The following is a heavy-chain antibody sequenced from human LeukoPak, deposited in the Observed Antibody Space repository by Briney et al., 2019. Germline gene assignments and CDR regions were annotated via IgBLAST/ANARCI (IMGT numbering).Heavy chain of an antibody. D-gene: IGHD3-10*01. Sequence: ASVKVSCKVSGYTLTELSMHWVRQAPGKGVEWMGGFDPEDGETIYAQKFRGRVTMTEDTSTDTAYMELSSLRSEDTAVYYCATDYRSGSYFWFDPWGQGTLVTVSS. V-gene: IGHV1-24*01. J-gene: IGHJ5*02. CDR3: ATDYRSGSYFWFDP. CDR1: GYTLTELS. CDR2: FDPEDGET.